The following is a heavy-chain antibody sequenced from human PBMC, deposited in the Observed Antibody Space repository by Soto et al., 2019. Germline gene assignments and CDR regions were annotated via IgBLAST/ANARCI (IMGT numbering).Heavy chain of an antibody. V-gene: IGHV5-51*01. CDR3: ARPREAGKNYYGVDV. CDR1: GYSFSTYW. Sequence: PGESLKISCEAYGYSFSTYWIGWVRQMPGRGLEWMGIIYPGDSDTRYSPSFQGQVTISADKSISTAYLQWSSLKASDTAMYYCARPREAGKNYYGVDVWGQGTTVTVSS. J-gene: IGHJ6*02. D-gene: IGHD6-19*01. CDR2: IYPGDSDT.